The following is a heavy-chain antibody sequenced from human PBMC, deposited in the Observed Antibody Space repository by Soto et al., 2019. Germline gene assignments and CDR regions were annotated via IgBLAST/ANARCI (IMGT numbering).Heavy chain of an antibody. J-gene: IGHJ4*02. V-gene: IGHV3-21*01. CDR1: GFTFSSYG. Sequence: GGSLRLSCAASGFTFSSYGMHWVRQAPGKGLEWVSSISSSSSYIYYADSMKGRFTISRDNAKNSLYLQMNSLRAEDTAVYYCAREVMFWSGYYHYYFDYWGQGTLVTVSS. CDR2: ISSSSSYI. CDR3: AREVMFWSGYYHYYFDY. D-gene: IGHD3-3*01.